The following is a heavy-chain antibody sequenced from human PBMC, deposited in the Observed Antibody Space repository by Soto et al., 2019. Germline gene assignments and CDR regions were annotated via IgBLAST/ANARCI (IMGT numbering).Heavy chain of an antibody. CDR2: VNHRGSS. D-gene: IGHD5-12*01. CDR1: GGSISGYY. V-gene: IGHV4-34*01. CDR3: ARGLLMRGYSGYSVFGH. Sequence: SETLSLTCAVYGGSISGYYWSWIRQPPGKGLEWMGEVNHRGSSNYNPSLKSRVTISVDTSKNQFSLKLTSVTAADTAVYYCARGLLMRGYSGYSVFGHWGQGTLVTVSS. J-gene: IGHJ4*02.